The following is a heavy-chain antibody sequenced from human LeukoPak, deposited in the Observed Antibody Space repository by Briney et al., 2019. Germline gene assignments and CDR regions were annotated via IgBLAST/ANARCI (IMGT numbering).Heavy chain of an antibody. V-gene: IGHV1-18*01. D-gene: IGHD5-18*01. Sequence: ASVKVSCKASGYTFNTYGFTWVRQAPGQGLEWMGWITIYSGSTRYAQNRQGRVTMSSDPTTTTAFKELRRPTSNDPAAHCYAKGRYSYSQSYLDYWGQGTLVTVS. J-gene: IGHJ4*02. CDR2: ITIYSGST. CDR3: AKGRYSYSQSYLDY. CDR1: GYTFNTYG.